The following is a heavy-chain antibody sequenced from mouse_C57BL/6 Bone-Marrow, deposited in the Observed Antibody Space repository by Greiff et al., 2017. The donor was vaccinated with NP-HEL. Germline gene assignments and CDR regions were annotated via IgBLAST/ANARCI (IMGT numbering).Heavy chain of an antibody. V-gene: IGHV1-64*01. D-gene: IGHD3-2*02. CDR3: ARRQLRGFAY. CDR2: INPNSGIT. Sequence: VQLPQSGAALLKPGASVRLSCKASGYPFTSSWMHGVKRRPGQGLGWIGMINPNSGITNYTEKFKSKATLSVDKSARTAYMQLSSLTSEDSAVYYCARRQLRGFAYWGQGTLVTVSA. J-gene: IGHJ3*01. CDR1: GYPFTSSW.